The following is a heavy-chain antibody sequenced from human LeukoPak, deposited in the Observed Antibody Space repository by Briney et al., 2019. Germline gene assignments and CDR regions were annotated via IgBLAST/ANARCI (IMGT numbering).Heavy chain of an antibody. CDR2: ISGSGGST. CDR1: GFTFSSYA. J-gene: IGHJ5*02. V-gene: IGHV3-23*01. CDR3: ATSYSSSRPPDP. Sequence: GGSLRLSCAAAGFTFSSYAMSWVRQAPGKGLEWVSGISGSGGSTYYADSVKGRFTISRDNSKNTLYLQMNSLRAEDTAVYYCATSYSSSRPPDPWGQGTLVTVSS. D-gene: IGHD2-15*01.